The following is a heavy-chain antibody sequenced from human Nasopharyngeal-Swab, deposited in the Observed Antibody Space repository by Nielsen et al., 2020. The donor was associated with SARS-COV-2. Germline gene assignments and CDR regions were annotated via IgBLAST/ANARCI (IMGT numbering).Heavy chain of an antibody. Sequence: GGSLRLSCAASGFTFSSYAMSWVRQAPGTGLEWVSAISGSGASTFYAASVKGRFAISRDNSKNTLYLQMNSLRAEDTAVYYCAKALRGLVVVPADDYWGQGTLVTVSS. CDR3: AKALRGLVVVPADDY. D-gene: IGHD2-2*01. V-gene: IGHV3-23*01. J-gene: IGHJ4*02. CDR1: GFTFSSYA. CDR2: ISGSGAST.